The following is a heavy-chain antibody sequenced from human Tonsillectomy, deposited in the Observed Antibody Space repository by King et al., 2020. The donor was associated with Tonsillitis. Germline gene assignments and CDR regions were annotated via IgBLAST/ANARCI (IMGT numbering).Heavy chain of an antibody. V-gene: IGHV1-18*01. CDR3: ARDKKYYDFWSGYSQDYWYFDL. CDR1: GYTFTSYG. CDR2: ISAYNGNT. Sequence: VQLVESGAEVKKPGASVKVSCKASGYTFTSYGISWVRQAPGQGLEWMAWISAYNGNTNFARKFQGRVTMTTDTSTSTAYMELRSLRSDDTAVYYCARDKKYYDFWSGYSQDYWYFDLWGRGTLVSVSS. J-gene: IGHJ2*01. D-gene: IGHD3-3*01.